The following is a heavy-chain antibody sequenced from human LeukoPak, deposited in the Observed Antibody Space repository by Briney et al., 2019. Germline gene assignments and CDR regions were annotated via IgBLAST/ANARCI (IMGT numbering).Heavy chain of an antibody. CDR1: GGSISGYY. V-gene: IGHV4-59*08. CDR3: AGYATTVTTNDY. J-gene: IGHJ4*02. CDR2: IYYSGST. D-gene: IGHD4-17*01. Sequence: PSETLSLTCTVSGGSISGYYWSLIWQPPGKGLEWIGFIYYSGSTNYNPSLKSRVTISVDTSKNQFSLKLRSVSAADTAVYYCAGYATTVTTNDYWGQGTLVTVSS.